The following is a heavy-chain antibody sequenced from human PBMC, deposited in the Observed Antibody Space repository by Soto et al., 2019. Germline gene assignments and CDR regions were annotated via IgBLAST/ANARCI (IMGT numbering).Heavy chain of an antibody. J-gene: IGHJ3*01. CDR1: GFTFDDYA. CDR3: ATRPLLPGAP. V-gene: IGHV3-9*01. Sequence: EVQLVESGGGLVQPGRSLRLSCAASGFTFDDYAMHWVRQAPGKGLEWVSGISWNSGSRGYADSVKGRFTISRDNAKNSLYLQMNSLRAEDTALYYCATRPLLPGAPWGQGTMVTVSS. CDR2: ISWNSGSR. D-gene: IGHD3-22*01.